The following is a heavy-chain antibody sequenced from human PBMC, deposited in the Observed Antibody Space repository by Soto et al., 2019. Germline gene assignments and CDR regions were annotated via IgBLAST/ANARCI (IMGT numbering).Heavy chain of an antibody. J-gene: IGHJ5*02. CDR3: AKGRLPAAPFDPLSP. Sequence: QVQLVESGGGVVQPGRSLRLSCAASGFTFSSYAMHWVRQAPGKGLEWVAVISYDGSNKYYADSVKGRFTISRDNSKNTLYLQMNSLRAEDTAVYYCAKGRLPAAPFDPLSPWGQGTLVTVSS. CDR2: ISYDGSNK. D-gene: IGHD2-2*01. CDR1: GFTFSSYA. V-gene: IGHV3-30-3*01.